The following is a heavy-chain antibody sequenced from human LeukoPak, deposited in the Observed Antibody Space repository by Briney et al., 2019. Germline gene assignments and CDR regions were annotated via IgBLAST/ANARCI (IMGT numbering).Heavy chain of an antibody. V-gene: IGHV4-59*08. D-gene: IGHD1-26*01. Sequence: SETLSLTCTVSGGSMSSYYWSWIRQPPGKGLEWIGYIYDSGSTNYNPSLKSRVIISVDTSNNQFSLKLNSVTAADTAVYYCARHGTSGIYRRPFDIWGQGTMVTVSS. CDR2: IYDSGST. CDR1: GGSMSSYY. CDR3: ARHGTSGIYRRPFDI. J-gene: IGHJ3*02.